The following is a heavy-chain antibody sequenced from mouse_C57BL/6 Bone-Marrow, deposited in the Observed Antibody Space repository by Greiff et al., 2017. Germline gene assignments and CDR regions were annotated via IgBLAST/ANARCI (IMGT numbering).Heavy chain of an antibody. J-gene: IGHJ2*01. CDR1: GFTFSSYA. CDR3: TRGRLRYYFDY. Sequence: EVMLVESGEGLVKPGGSLKLSCAASGFTFSSYAMSWVRQTPEKRLEWVAYISSGGDYIYYAATVKGRFTISRDNARNTLYLQMSSLKSEDTAMYYCTRGRLRYYFDYWGQGTTLTVSS. CDR2: ISSGGDYI. V-gene: IGHV5-9-1*02. D-gene: IGHD1-1*01.